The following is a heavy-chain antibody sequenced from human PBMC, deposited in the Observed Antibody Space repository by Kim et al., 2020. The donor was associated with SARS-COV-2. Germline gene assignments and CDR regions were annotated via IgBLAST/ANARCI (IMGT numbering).Heavy chain of an antibody. CDR1: GFSFTTNW. CDR2: IKEDGSES. V-gene: IGHV3-7*01. J-gene: IGHJ4*02. Sequence: GGSLRLSCVASGFSFTTNWMSWVRQAPGKGLEWVAKIKEDGSESYYVNSVAGRFNISRDNAKNSLYLQMNSLSAEDTAVYYCAKDRRYSLDYWGQGTLVTVSS. CDR3: AKDRRYSLDY. D-gene: IGHD2-15*01.